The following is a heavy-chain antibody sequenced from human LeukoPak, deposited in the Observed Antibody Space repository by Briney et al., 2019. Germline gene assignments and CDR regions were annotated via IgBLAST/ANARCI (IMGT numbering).Heavy chain of an antibody. J-gene: IGHJ4*02. D-gene: IGHD2-2*02. V-gene: IGHV3-30*18. CDR1: GFTFSSYG. Sequence: PGGSLRLSCAASGFTFSSYGMHWVRQAPGKGLEWVAVISYDGSNKYYADSVKGRFTISRDNSKNTLYLQMNSLRAEDTAVYYCAKDLYEGDYWGQGTLVTVSS. CDR2: ISYDGSNK. CDR3: AKDLYEGDY.